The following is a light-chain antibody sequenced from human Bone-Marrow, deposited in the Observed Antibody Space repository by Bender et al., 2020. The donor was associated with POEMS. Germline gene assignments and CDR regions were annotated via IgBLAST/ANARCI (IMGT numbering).Light chain of an antibody. CDR1: SSNIGAHA. V-gene: IGLV1-44*01. Sequence: QSVLTQPPSASGTPGQRVTISCSGGSSNIGAHAVNWYQHLPGTGLKLLLNSRHRRPSEVPDRFSGSRSGTSASLAIGGLQSEDEAVYYCAVWNDSLNDWVFGGGTKLTVL. CDR2: SRH. CDR3: AVWNDSLNDWV. J-gene: IGLJ3*02.